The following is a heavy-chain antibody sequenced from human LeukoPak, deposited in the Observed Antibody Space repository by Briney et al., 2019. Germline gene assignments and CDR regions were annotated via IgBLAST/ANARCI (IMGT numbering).Heavy chain of an antibody. D-gene: IGHD1-7*01. CDR3: ARWNYYQSWGNAFDI. V-gene: IGHV4-4*07. J-gene: IGHJ3*02. CDR2: IYTSGST. CDR1: GGSVSDYY. Sequence: SETLSLTCTISGGSVSDYYWSWIRQPAGKGLEWIGRIYTSGSTNYNPSLKSRVTMSVDTSKNQFSLKLSSVTAADTAVYYCARWNYYQSWGNAFDIWGQGTMVTVSS.